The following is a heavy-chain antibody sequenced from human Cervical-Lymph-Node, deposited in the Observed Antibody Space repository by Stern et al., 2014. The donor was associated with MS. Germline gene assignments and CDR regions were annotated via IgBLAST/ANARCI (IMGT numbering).Heavy chain of an antibody. D-gene: IGHD2-21*01. CDR1: GFSLSTTGMC. Sequence: QVTLRESGPALVKPTQTLTLTCTFSGFSLSTTGMCLIWIRQPPGKALEWLALLDWDGDKYYSPALNTRLTSSKDTSKNQVVLTMTNMAPLDTATYFCVRAREGYYFDYWGQGIPVTVSS. CDR2: LDWDGDK. J-gene: IGHJ4*02. CDR3: VRAREGYYFDY. V-gene: IGHV2-70*01.